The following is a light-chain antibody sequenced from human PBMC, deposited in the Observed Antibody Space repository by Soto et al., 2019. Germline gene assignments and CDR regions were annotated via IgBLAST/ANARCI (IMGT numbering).Light chain of an antibody. CDR3: QQYDNLLRT. J-gene: IGKJ4*01. CDR2: DAS. CDR1: QDISNY. V-gene: IGKV1-33*01. Sequence: DIQMTQSPSSLSASVGDRVTITCQASQDISNYLNWYQQKPGKAPKLLIYDASNLETGVPSRFSGSRSWTDFTFTISSLQPEDIATYYCQQYDNLLRTFGVGTKVEIK.